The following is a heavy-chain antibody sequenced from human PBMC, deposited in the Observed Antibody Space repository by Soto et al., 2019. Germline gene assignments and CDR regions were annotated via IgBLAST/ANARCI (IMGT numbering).Heavy chain of an antibody. J-gene: IGHJ4*02. CDR3: ARRSSGSLSVDF. Sequence: SETLSLTCTVSGGSISSDYWSWIRQPPGKGLEWIGYVYNSGSTNYNPSLKTRVTISIDTSKNRFSLELSSVTAADTAVYYCARRSSGSLSVDFWGQGTLVTVSS. CDR2: VYNSGST. V-gene: IGHV4-59*08. CDR1: GGSISSDY. D-gene: IGHD3-10*01.